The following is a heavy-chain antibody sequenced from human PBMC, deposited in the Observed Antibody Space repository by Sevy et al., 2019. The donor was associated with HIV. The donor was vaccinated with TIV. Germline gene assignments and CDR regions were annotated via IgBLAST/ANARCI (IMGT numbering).Heavy chain of an antibody. CDR3: STHAGIAAAGRVFDY. CDR2: TRNKAAGYTT. V-gene: IGHV3-72*01. D-gene: IGHD6-13*01. CDR1: GFTFSDHY. Sequence: GGSLRLSCAASGFTFSDHYMEWVRQAPGKGLEWVGRTRNKAAGYTTEYAASVKGRFTISRDDSENSLYLQMNSLKTEDTAVYYCSTHAGIAAAGRVFDYWGQGALVTVSS. J-gene: IGHJ4*02.